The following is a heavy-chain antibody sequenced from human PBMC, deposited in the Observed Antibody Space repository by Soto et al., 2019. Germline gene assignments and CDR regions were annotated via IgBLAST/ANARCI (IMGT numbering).Heavy chain of an antibody. CDR2: INAGNGNT. J-gene: IGHJ5*02. CDR3: ARGMLDLGVKPDADPIPNEESFDP. Sequence: GASVKVSCKASGYTFTSYAMHWVRQAPGQRLEWMGWINAGNGNTKYSQKFQGRVTITRDTSASTAYMELSSLRSEDTAVYYCARGMLDLGVKPDADPIPNEESFDPWG. CDR1: GYTFTSYA. D-gene: IGHD2-8*01. V-gene: IGHV1-3*01.